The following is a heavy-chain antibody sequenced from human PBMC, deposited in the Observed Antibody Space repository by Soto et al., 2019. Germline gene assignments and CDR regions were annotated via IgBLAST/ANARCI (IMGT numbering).Heavy chain of an antibody. D-gene: IGHD3-9*01. CDR3: GRLEGLATISYYFDY. V-gene: IGHV4-39*01. CDR2: VYYSGST. Sequence: SATLSLTCTVSGGSVSSSSYYWGWVRQPPGKGLEWIGCVYYSGSTYYNPSLESRVTISVDKSKNQFSLKLMSLSAADTAVYYCGRLEGLATISYYFDYWGQGALVTVSS. CDR1: GGSVSSSSYY. J-gene: IGHJ4*02.